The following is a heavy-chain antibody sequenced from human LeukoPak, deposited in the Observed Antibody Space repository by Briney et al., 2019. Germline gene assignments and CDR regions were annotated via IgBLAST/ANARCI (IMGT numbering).Heavy chain of an antibody. D-gene: IGHD3-22*01. CDR3: AKSPKDSGYYEPIDY. CDR2: ISWNSGSI. CDR1: EVTVSSNH. V-gene: IGHV3-9*01. Sequence: GGSLRLSCVASEVTVSSNHMSWVRQAPGKGLEWVSGISWNSGSIDYADSVKGRFTISRDNAKNSLYLQMNSLRAEDTALHYCAKSPKDSGYYEPIDYWGQGTLVTVSS. J-gene: IGHJ4*02.